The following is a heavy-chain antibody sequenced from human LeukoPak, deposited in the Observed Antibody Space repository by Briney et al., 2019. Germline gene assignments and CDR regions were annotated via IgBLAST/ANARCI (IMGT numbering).Heavy chain of an antibody. CDR1: GYTFTGYY. J-gene: IGHJ4*02. CDR2: INPNNGVT. CDR3: AREGGTYAFDY. Sequence: ASVKVSCKASGYTFTGYYLHWVRQAPGQGLEWMGWINPNNGVTNYAQNFQGRVTMTRGTSISTAYMELSSPRSDDTAVFYCAREGGTYAFDYWGQGTLVTVSS. V-gene: IGHV1-2*02. D-gene: IGHD1-26*01.